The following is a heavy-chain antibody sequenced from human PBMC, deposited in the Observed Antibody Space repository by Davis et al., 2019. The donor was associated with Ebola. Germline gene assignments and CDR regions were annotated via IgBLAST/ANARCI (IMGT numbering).Heavy chain of an antibody. D-gene: IGHD3-10*01. Sequence: MPGGSLRLSCAVYGGSFSGYYWSWIRQPPGKGLEWIGEINHSGSTNYNPSLKSRVTISVDTSKNQFSLKLSSVTAADTAVYYCARLPGAGGFDYWGQGTLVTVSS. V-gene: IGHV4-34*01. CDR1: GGSFSGYY. CDR3: ARLPGAGGFDY. J-gene: IGHJ4*02. CDR2: INHSGST.